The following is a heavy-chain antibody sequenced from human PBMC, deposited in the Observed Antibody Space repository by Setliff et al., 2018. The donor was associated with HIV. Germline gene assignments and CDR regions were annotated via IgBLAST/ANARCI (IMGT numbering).Heavy chain of an antibody. J-gene: IGHJ3*02. D-gene: IGHD1-20*01. CDR1: GYSFTSYA. V-gene: IGHV1-18*01. CDR3: VRVYKYNRNDIWVVVFDI. CDR2: ISAYNGNT. Sequence: GASVKVSCKASGYSFTSYAISWVRQAPGQGLEWMGWISAYNGNTNYEQKVQGRVTMTTDTSTSTAYMELRSLRSDDTAVYYCVRVYKYNRNDIWVVVFDIWGQGTMVTVSS.